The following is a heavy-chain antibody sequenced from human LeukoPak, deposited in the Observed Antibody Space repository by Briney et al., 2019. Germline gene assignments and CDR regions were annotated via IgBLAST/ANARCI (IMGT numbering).Heavy chain of an antibody. V-gene: IGHV4-4*02. D-gene: IGHD6-13*01. CDR1: GGSIISGNW. CDR3: ARCLGFLIGSSWYPDAFDI. J-gene: IGHJ3*02. CDR2: IYHSGRT. Sequence: SGTLSLTCAVSGGSIISGNWWSWVRQPPGKGLEWIGEIYHSGRTNYNPSLKSRVTISVDRSKNQMSLKLSSVTAADTAVYYCARCLGFLIGSSWYPDAFDIWAKGQWSPSLQ.